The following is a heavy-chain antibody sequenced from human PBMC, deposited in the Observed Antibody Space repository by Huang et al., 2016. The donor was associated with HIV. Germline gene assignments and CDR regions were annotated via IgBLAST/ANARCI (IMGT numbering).Heavy chain of an antibody. V-gene: IGHV3-11*01. D-gene: IGHD3-10*01. CDR2: ISSSDNSI. Sequence: QVQLVESGGGLVKPGGSLRLYCAASGFTFSDYYMSWIRQTPGKGLEWISYISSSDNSIYYADPVKGRFTISRDDAKNSLYLQMNSLRADDTAVYYCARRSAFYRLDYWGQGTLVTVSS. J-gene: IGHJ4*02. CDR1: GFTFSDYY. CDR3: ARRSAFYRLDY.